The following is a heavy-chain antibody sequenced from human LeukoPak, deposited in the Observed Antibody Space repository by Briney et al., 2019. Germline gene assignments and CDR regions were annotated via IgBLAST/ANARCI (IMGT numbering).Heavy chain of an antibody. CDR1: GVSISSYY. CDR2: IYYSGST. Sequence: PSETLSLTCTVSGVSISSYYWSWIRQPPGKGLEWVGYIYYSGSTNYNPSLKSRVTISVDTSKNQFSLKLSSVTAADTAVYYCARGSSNYDLYYYYYYGMDVWGQGTTVTVS. V-gene: IGHV4-59*01. J-gene: IGHJ6*02. D-gene: IGHD3-3*01. CDR3: ARGSSNYDLYYYYYYGMDV.